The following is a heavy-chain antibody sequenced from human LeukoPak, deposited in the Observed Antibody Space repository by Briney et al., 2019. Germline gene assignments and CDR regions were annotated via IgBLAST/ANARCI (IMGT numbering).Heavy chain of an antibody. CDR3: ARIGMGGDFNYYYYYGMDV. D-gene: IGHD2-21*01. J-gene: IGHJ6*02. Sequence: GASVKVSCKASGGTFSSYAISWVRQARGQGLEWMGGIIPIFGTANYAQKFQGRVTITADESTSTAYMELSSLRSEDTAVYYCARIGMGGDFNYYYYYGMDVWGQGTTVTVSS. CDR1: GGTFSSYA. CDR2: IIPIFGTA. V-gene: IGHV1-69*13.